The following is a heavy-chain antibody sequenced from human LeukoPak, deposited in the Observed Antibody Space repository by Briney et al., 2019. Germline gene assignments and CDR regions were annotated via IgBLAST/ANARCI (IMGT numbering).Heavy chain of an antibody. CDR3: ARDGDDWYFDL. Sequence: GGSLRLSWAASGCTFGSYTMNWVRQAPGKGLEWVSSISSIRSYIYYADSVKGRFTISRDNAKNSLYLQMNSLRAEDTAVYYCARDGDDWYFDLWGRGTLVTVSS. V-gene: IGHV3-21*01. CDR2: ISSIRSYI. D-gene: IGHD2-21*01. J-gene: IGHJ2*01. CDR1: GCTFGSYT.